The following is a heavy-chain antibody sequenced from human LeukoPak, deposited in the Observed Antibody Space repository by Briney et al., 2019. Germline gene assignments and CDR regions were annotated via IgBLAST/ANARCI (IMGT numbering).Heavy chain of an antibody. Sequence: PSETLSLTCTVSSGSITSNSYYWSWIRQPPGKGLEWIGYIYYSGSTIYNPSLKSRVTISVDTSKNQFSLKLSSVTAADTAVYYCAGLHSSGWYNDYYYYGMDVWGQGTTVTVSS. D-gene: IGHD6-19*01. CDR2: IYYSGST. CDR3: AGLHSSGWYNDYYYYGMDV. J-gene: IGHJ6*02. CDR1: SGSITSNSYY. V-gene: IGHV4-61*05.